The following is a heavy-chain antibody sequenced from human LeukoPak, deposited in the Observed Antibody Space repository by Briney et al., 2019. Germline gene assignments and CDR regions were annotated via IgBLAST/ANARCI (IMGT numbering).Heavy chain of an antibody. V-gene: IGHV3-21*01. Sequence: GGSLRLSCAASGFTFSSYTMSWVRQAPGKGLEWVSSISSSSSYIYYADSVKGRFTISRDNAKNSLYLQMNSLRAEDTAVYYCARGLKITMIVVVAIDYWGQGTLVTVSS. CDR1: GFTFSSYT. CDR2: ISSSSSYI. CDR3: ARGLKITMIVVVAIDY. D-gene: IGHD3-22*01. J-gene: IGHJ4*02.